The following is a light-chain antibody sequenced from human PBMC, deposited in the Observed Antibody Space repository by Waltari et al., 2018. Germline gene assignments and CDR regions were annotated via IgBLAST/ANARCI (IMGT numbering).Light chain of an antibody. CDR1: SSKLGSNY. Sequence: QSVLTQPPSASGTPGQRVTIPCSGSSSKLGSNYVYWYQQLPGTAPKLLIYRNNQRPSGVPDRFSGSKSGTSASLAISGLRSKDEADYYCAAWDDNLSGNVVFGGGTKLTVL. V-gene: IGLV1-47*01. CDR2: RNN. J-gene: IGLJ2*01. CDR3: AAWDDNLSGNVV.